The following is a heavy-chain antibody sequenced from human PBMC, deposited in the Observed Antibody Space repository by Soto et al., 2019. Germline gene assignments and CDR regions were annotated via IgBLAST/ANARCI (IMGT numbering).Heavy chain of an antibody. CDR1: GFTVSSNY. CDR3: ARVLVSSGWSMVDY. V-gene: IGHV3-66*01. CDR2: IYSGGST. D-gene: IGHD6-19*01. Sequence: GGSLRLSCAASGFTVSSNYMSWVRQAPGKGLEWVSVIYSGGSTYYADSVKGRFTISRDNSKNTLYLQMNSLRAEDTAVYYCARVLVSSGWSMVDYWGQGTLVTVSS. J-gene: IGHJ4*02.